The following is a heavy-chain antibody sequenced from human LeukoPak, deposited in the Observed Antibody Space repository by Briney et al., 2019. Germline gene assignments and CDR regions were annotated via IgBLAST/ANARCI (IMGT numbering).Heavy chain of an antibody. CDR3: ASYHSSSVYYYYGMDV. Sequence: ASVKVSCKASGYTFTSYDINWVRQATGQGLEWMGWMNPNSGNTGYAQKFQGRVTMTRNTSISTAYMELSSLRSEDTAVYYCASYHSSSVYYYYGMDVWGQGTTVTVSS. J-gene: IGHJ6*02. CDR2: MNPNSGNT. D-gene: IGHD6-6*01. V-gene: IGHV1-8*01. CDR1: GYTFTSYD.